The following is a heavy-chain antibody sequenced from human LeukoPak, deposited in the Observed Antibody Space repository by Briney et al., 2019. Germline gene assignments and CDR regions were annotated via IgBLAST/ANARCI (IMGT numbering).Heavy chain of an antibody. Sequence: ASVKVSCKTSGYTFTDYYMHWVRQAPGQGLEWMGGIIPIFGTANYAQKFQGRVTITTDESTSTAYMELSSLRSEDTAVYYCARGATIYYYYMDVWGKGTTVTVSS. CDR1: GYTFTDYY. J-gene: IGHJ6*03. V-gene: IGHV1-69*05. CDR3: ARGATIYYYYMDV. CDR2: IIPIFGTA. D-gene: IGHD5-24*01.